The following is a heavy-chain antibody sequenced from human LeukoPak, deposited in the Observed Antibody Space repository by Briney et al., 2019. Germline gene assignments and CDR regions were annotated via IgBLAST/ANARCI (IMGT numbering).Heavy chain of an antibody. CDR2: IDPSDGST. V-gene: IGHV1-46*01. J-gene: IGHJ4*02. CDR1: GYTFTSYY. CDR3: ARSKKKFDY. Sequence: EASVKVFCKASGYTFTSYYMHWVRQAPGQGLEWMGIIDPSDGSTSCAQKFQGRITMTRDRSTNTVYMELSSLRSEDTAVYYCARSKKKFDYWGQGTLVTVSS.